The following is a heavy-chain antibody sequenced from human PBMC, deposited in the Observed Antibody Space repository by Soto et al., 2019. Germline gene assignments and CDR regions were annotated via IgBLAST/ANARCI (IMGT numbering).Heavy chain of an antibody. CDR1: GFTFSSYA. CDR2: ISGSGGST. Sequence: GGSLRLSCAASGFTFSSYAMSWVRQAPGKGLEWVSAISGSGGSTYYADSVKGRFTISRDNSKNTLYLQMNSLRAEDTAVYYCAKDSARFLEWFPSPNYWGQGTLVTVSS. J-gene: IGHJ4*02. CDR3: AKDSARFLEWFPSPNY. V-gene: IGHV3-23*01. D-gene: IGHD3-3*01.